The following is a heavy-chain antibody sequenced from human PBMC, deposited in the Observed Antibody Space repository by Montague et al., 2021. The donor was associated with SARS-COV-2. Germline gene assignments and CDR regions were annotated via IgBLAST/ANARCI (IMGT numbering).Heavy chain of an antibody. Sequence: QSGAEVKKPGDSMSISCSASGYSFTSYWIGWARQMPGKGLEWMGIIFPGDSDTRYNPSFQGQVTISVDKSISTVYLRWSSLQAPDTAMYYCARSPGVSNAGLPHDAFDMWGQGTLVTVSS. D-gene: IGHD6-13*01. CDR1: GYSFTSYW. J-gene: IGHJ3*02. V-gene: IGHV5-51*01. CDR2: IFPGDSDT. CDR3: ARSPGVSNAGLPHDAFDM.